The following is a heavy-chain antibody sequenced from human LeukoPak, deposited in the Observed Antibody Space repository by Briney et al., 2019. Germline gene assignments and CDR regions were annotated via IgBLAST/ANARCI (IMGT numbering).Heavy chain of an antibody. CDR2: ISYDGSNK. CDR1: GFTFSSYG. CDR3: AKEGGAYGEGYYFDY. V-gene: IGHV3-30*18. J-gene: IGHJ4*02. D-gene: IGHD4-17*01. Sequence: GGSLRLSCAASGFTFSSYGMHWVRQAPGKGLEWVAVISYDGSNKYYADSVKGRFTISRDNSKNTLYLQMNGLRAEDTAVYYCAKEGGAYGEGYYFDYWGQGTLVTVSS.